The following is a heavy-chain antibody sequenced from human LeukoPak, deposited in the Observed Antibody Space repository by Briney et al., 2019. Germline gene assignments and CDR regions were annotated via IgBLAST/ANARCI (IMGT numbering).Heavy chain of an antibody. J-gene: IGHJ4*02. D-gene: IGHD5-18*01. Sequence: PGGSLRLSCAASGFTFSSYTMNWVRQAPGKGLEWVSSISSGSGYIYYADSVKGRFTISRDNAKNSLYLQMNSLRAEDTAVYYCASLKYSYGQPDSWGQGTLFTVSS. CDR1: GFTFSSYT. CDR3: ASLKYSYGQPDS. CDR2: ISSGSGYI. V-gene: IGHV3-21*01.